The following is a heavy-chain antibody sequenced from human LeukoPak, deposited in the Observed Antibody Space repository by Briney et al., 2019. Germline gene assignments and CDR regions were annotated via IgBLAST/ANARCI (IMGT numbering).Heavy chain of an antibody. CDR2: ISSSSSYT. Sequence: GGSLRLSCAASGFTFSDYYMSWIRQAPGKGLEWVSYISSSSSYTNYADSVKGRFTISRDNAKNSLYLQMNSLRAEDMAVYYCARRAMVRGVMNAFDIWGQGTRVTVSS. D-gene: IGHD3-10*01. J-gene: IGHJ3*02. V-gene: IGHV3-11*06. CDR3: ARRAMVRGVMNAFDI. CDR1: GFTFSDYY.